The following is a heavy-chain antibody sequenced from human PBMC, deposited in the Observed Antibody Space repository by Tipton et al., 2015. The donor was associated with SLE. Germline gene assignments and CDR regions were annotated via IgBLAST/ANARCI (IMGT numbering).Heavy chain of an antibody. CDR3: ARQTSSGSTHR. Sequence: TLSLTCAVYGGSFSGYYCSWIRQPPGKGLEWIGEINHSGSTNYNPSLKRRVTISVDTSKNQFSLKLTSVTAADTALYYCARQTSSGSTHRWGQGILVTVFS. V-gene: IGHV4-34*01. CDR2: INHSGST. J-gene: IGHJ5*02. CDR1: GGSFSGYY. D-gene: IGHD6-19*01.